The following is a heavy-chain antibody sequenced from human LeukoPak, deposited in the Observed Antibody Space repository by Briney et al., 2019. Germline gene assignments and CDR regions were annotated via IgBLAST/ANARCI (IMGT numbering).Heavy chain of an antibody. V-gene: IGHV3-13*01. Sequence: PGGSLRLSCAASGFTFSSFDMHWVRQPPGQGLEWVSTIRTASDTYYPGSVEVRFTLSRDNAKNSLYLQMNSLTAGDTAVYYCARGPPRGKYYYMDVWGKGTTVTVSS. CDR3: ARGPPRGKYYYMDV. D-gene: IGHD1-1*01. J-gene: IGHJ6*03. CDR1: GFTFSSFD. CDR2: IRTASDT.